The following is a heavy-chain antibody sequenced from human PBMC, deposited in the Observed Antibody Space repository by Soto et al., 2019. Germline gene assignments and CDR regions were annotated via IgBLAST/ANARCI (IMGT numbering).Heavy chain of an antibody. Sequence: SPTLSLTCAISGDSVSSNSAAWNWIRQSPSRGLEWLGRTYYRSKWYNDYAVSVKSRITFNADTSKNQSSLQLNSVTPEDTAVYYCARGPWLEFDYWGQGTQVTVSS. D-gene: IGHD6-19*01. CDR2: TYYRSKWYN. J-gene: IGHJ4*02. CDR1: GDSVSSNSAA. CDR3: ARGPWLEFDY. V-gene: IGHV6-1*01.